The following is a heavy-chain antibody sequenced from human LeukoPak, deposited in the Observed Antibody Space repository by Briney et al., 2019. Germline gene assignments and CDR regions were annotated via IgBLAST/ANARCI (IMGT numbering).Heavy chain of an antibody. CDR3: AADCSGGSCPRGERDY. V-gene: IGHV4-39*07. CDR1: GGSISSSSYY. D-gene: IGHD2-15*01. CDR2: IYYSGST. Sequence: PSETLSLTCTVSGGSISSSSYYWGWIRQPPGKGLEWIGSIYYSGSTYYNPSLKSRVTISVDTSKNQFSLKLSSVTAADTAVYYCAADCSGGSCPRGERDYWGQGTLVTVSS. J-gene: IGHJ4*02.